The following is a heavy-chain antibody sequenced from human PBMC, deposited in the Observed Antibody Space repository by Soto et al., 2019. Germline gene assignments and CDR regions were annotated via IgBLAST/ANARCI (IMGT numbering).Heavy chain of an antibody. J-gene: IGHJ4*02. Sequence: PSGNLSLTCAVYGGSFSGYYWSWIRQPPGKGLEWIGEINHSGSTNYNPSLKSRVTISVDTSKNQFSLKLSSVTAADTAVYYCASISAPDNDYWGQETLVTVSS. CDR2: INHSGST. CDR1: GGSFSGYY. V-gene: IGHV4-34*01. CDR3: ASISAPDNDY.